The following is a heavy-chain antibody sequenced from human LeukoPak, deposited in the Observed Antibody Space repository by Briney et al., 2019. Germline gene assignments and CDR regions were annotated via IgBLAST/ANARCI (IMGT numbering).Heavy chain of an antibody. D-gene: IGHD6-19*01. J-gene: IGHJ4*02. V-gene: IGHV3-49*03. CDR3: SRGSGWLSVY. CDR2: ISGGTT. Sequence: GRSLRLSCTASGFTFGDYLMSWFRQAPGKGLEWIGFISGGTTEYASSVKGRFTISKDDSTSIAYLQMNSLTTEDTAVYYCSRGSGWLSVYWGQGTLVTVSS. CDR1: GFTFGDYL.